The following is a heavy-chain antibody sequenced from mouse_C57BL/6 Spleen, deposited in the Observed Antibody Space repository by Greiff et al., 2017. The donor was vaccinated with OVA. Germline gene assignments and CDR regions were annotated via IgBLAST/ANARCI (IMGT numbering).Heavy chain of an antibody. V-gene: IGHV1-36*01. CDR3: ASSPTGSYYAMDY. CDR1: GFTFTDYY. D-gene: IGHD4-1*02. Sequence: VQLQQSGPVLVKPGPSVKISCKASGFTFTDYYMHWVKQSHGKSLEWIGLVYPYNGGTSYNQKFKGKATLTVDTSSSTAYMELNSLTSEDSAVYYCASSPTGSYYAMDYWGQGTSVTVSS. J-gene: IGHJ4*01. CDR2: VYPYNGGT.